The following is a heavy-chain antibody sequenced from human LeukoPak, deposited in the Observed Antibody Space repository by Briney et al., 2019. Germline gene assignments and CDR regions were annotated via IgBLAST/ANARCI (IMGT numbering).Heavy chain of an antibody. CDR3: ARVRGAVAGYFDY. Sequence: ASVKVSCKASGYTFTGYYMHWVRQAPGQGLEWMGWINPNSGGTNYAQKFQGRVTMTTDTSISTTYMELRRLRSDDTAVYYCARVRGAVAGYFDYWGQGTLVTVSS. D-gene: IGHD6-19*01. J-gene: IGHJ4*02. CDR1: GYTFTGYY. V-gene: IGHV1-2*02. CDR2: INPNSGGT.